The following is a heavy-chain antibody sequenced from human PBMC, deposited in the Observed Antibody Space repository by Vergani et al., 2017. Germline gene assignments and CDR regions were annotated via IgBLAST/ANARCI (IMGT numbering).Heavy chain of an antibody. CDR2: IKSDGRT. J-gene: IGHJ4*01. D-gene: IGHD2-15*01. V-gene: IGHV3-66*02. CDR1: GFPFSDYN. Sequence: EVLLVESGGGLVKPGGSLRLSCAASGFPFSDYNMNWVRQAPGKGLEWVSVIKSDGRTSYAESVRGRFTISRDTSRNAVYLQMNILRVEDTGVYYCTRSECSGTTCYGHYFDLWGHGILVTVSS. CDR3: TRSECSGTTCYGHYFDL.